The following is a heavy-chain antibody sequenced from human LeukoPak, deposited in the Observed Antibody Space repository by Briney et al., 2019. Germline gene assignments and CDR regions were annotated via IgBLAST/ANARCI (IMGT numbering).Heavy chain of an antibody. J-gene: IGHJ3*02. Sequence: PGGSLRLSCAASGFTFSSYTMHWVRQAPGKGLEWVAVISYDGSNKYYADSVKGRFTISRDNSKNTLYLQMNSLRAEDTAVYYCARDPLYSSSSPAAFDIWGQGTMVTVSS. CDR2: ISYDGSNK. CDR3: ARDPLYSSSSPAAFDI. CDR1: GFTFSSYT. D-gene: IGHD6-6*01. V-gene: IGHV3-30-3*01.